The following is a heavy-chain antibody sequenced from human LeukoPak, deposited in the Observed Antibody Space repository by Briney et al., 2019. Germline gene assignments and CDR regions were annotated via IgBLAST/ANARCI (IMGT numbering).Heavy chain of an antibody. CDR1: GFTFSDYY. CDR2: ISSSSSYT. D-gene: IGHD3-22*01. V-gene: IGHV3-11*03. CDR3: ARTYYDSSGYSTYFDY. J-gene: IGHJ4*02. Sequence: GGSLRLSCAASGFTFSDYYMSWIRQAPGKGLEWVSYISSSSSYTNYADSVKGRFTISRDNAKNSLYLQMNSLRAEDTAVYYCARTYYDSSGYSTYFDYWGQGTLVTVSS.